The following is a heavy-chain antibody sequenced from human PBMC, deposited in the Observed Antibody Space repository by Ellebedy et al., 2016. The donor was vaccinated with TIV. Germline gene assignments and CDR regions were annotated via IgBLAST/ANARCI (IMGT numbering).Heavy chain of an antibody. J-gene: IGHJ4*02. Sequence: GESLKIPCAASGFTFSPYAMSCVRQAPGKGLEWVSGIVGSGSQKYADSVKGRFTISRDNSKRTVDLQMNSLRAEDTAIYFCAKDRTSGDGYWVFDNWGQGTLVSVSS. CDR1: GFTFSPYA. V-gene: IGHV3-23*01. D-gene: IGHD5-18*01. CDR2: IVGSGS. CDR3: AKDRTSGDGYWVFDN.